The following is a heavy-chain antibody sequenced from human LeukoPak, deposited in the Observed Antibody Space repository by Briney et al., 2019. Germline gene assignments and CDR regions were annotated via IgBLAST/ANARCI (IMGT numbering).Heavy chain of an antibody. J-gene: IGHJ4*02. Sequence: ASVKVSCKASGYTFSSYGIHGVRQAPGQGLEWVGWISAYKGNTGYAQKLQGRVTMTTDTSTSTAYMELRSLRSDDTAVYYCARVEATYCSSTSCYRPYFDYWGQGTLVTVSS. CDR1: GYTFSSYG. D-gene: IGHD2-2*01. CDR3: ARVEATYCSSTSCYRPYFDY. CDR2: ISAYKGNT. V-gene: IGHV1-18*01.